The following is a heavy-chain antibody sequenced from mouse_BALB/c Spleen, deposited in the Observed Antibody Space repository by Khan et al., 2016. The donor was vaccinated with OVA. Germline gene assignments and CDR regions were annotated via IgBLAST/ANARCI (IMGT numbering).Heavy chain of an antibody. CDR3: ARVGYNGTMDY. D-gene: IGHD2-14*01. V-gene: IGHV9-3-1*01. CDR1: GYTFTNYG. Sequence: QVQLQQSGPELKKPGETVKISCKASGYTFTNYGMNWVNQAPGKGLKWMGWINTYTGEPTYADDFKGRFAFSLETSASTAYLQINNLKNEDTATYFCARVGYNGTMDYWGQGTSVTVSS. J-gene: IGHJ4*01. CDR2: INTYTGEP.